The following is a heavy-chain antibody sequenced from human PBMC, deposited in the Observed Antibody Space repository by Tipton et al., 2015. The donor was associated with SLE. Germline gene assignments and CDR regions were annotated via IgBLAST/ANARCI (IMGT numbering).Heavy chain of an antibody. J-gene: IGHJ4*02. V-gene: IGHV3-11*04. CDR2: ISSGSTI. CDR1: GFAFSDYY. Sequence: QLVQSGGGLVKPGGSLRLSCAVSGFAFSDYYMSWIRQAPGKGLEWVSYISSGSTIFYADSVKGRFIISRDNANNSLYLQMNSLRAEDTAVYYCARDRLDRYSGSFDNWGQGTLVTVSS. D-gene: IGHD1-26*01. CDR3: ARDRLDRYSGSFDN.